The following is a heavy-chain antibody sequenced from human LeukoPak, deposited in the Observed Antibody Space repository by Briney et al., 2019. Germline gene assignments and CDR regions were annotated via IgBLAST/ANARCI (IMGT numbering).Heavy chain of an antibody. CDR1: GFTFSSYG. D-gene: IGHD2-2*01. J-gene: IGHJ4*02. Sequence: GGSLRLSCAASGFTFSSYGMSWVRQAPGKGLEWVSHISNTGGTAYYADSVKVRFTISRDNSKNTLYLQMSSLRAEDTAVYYCARAPAGREFDYWGQGTLVTVSS. CDR2: ISNTGGTA. V-gene: IGHV3-23*01. CDR3: ARAPAGREFDY.